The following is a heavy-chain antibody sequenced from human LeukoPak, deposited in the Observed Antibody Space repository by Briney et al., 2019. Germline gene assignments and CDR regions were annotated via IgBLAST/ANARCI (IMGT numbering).Heavy chain of an antibody. CDR2: IYYSGST. CDR3: ARGGTTREGFDY. D-gene: IGHD1-7*01. J-gene: IGHJ4*02. Sequence: SETLSLTCTVSGGSISTYYWNWIRQPPGKGLEWIGNIYYSGSTNYNPSLKSRVTISVDTSKKPFSLKLSSVSAADTAVYYCARGGTTREGFDYWGQGTLVSVSS. V-gene: IGHV4-59*01. CDR1: GGSISTYY.